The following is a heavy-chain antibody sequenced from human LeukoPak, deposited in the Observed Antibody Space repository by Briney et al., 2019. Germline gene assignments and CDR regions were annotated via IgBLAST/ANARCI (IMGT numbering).Heavy chain of an antibody. D-gene: IGHD5-12*01. CDR1: GYSFGDYG. CDR3: ARDDSGAKVDIDY. J-gene: IGHJ4*02. Sequence: GASVNVSCKASGYSFGDYGFSWVRQAPGQGLEWLGWISAYNGNRNYAQKVEGRVTMTTDTSTSTAYLELRDLRPDDTAVYYCARDDSGAKVDIDYWGQGTLLIVSS. V-gene: IGHV1-18*01. CDR2: ISAYNGNR.